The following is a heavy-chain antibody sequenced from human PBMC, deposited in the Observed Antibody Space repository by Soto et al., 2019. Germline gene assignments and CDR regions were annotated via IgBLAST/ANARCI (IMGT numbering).Heavy chain of an antibody. Sequence: GASVKVSCKVSGYTLTELSMHWVRQAPGKGLGWMGGFDPEDGETIYAQKFQGRVTMTEDTSTDTAYMELSSLRSEDTAVYYCARAWDVVVVAARSYYFDYWGQGTLVTVSS. CDR2: FDPEDGET. V-gene: IGHV1-24*01. CDR3: ARAWDVVVVAARSYYFDY. D-gene: IGHD2-15*01. J-gene: IGHJ4*02. CDR1: GYTLTELS.